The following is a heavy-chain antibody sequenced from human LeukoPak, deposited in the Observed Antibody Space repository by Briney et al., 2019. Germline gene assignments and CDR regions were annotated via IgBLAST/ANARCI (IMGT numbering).Heavy chain of an antibody. D-gene: IGHD3-16*01. J-gene: IGHJ5*02. CDR3: AREDETLGQFDP. Sequence: AGGSLRLSCAASGFTFSSYAMSWVRQAPGKGLVWVSRINADGKNTTYADSVKGRFTISRDNAKNTLYLQMNSLRAEDTAVYYCAREDETLGQFDPWGQGTLVTVSS. V-gene: IGHV3-74*01. CDR2: INADGKNT. CDR1: GFTFSSYA.